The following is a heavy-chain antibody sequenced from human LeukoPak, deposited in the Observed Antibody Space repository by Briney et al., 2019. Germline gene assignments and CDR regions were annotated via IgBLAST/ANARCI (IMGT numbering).Heavy chain of an antibody. J-gene: IGHJ2*01. Sequence: SETLSLTCNVSGASISDYYWSWVLQSPEKGLEWIASLLYSGSTHYNPSLRSRVAISGDTSSNQFSLILTSVTTTDTAVYYCARTGRRGYFDFWGRGTLVTVSS. D-gene: IGHD1-14*01. V-gene: IGHV4-59*01. CDR3: ARTGRRGYFDF. CDR1: GASISDYY. CDR2: LLYSGST.